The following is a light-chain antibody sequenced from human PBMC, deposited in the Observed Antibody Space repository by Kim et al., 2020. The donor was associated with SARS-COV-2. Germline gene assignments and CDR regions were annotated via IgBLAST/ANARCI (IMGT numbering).Light chain of an antibody. V-gene: IGLV3-19*01. CDR2: DKN. J-gene: IGLJ2*01. Sequence: ALGQTVKITCQADSLRTSLASGFQQRPGQAPELLIYDKNHRPSGIADRFSGSSSGNTASLTITGAQAEDEAVYYCNSWDSSGDRVIFGGGTKLTVL. CDR1: SLRTSL. CDR3: NSWDSSGDRVI.